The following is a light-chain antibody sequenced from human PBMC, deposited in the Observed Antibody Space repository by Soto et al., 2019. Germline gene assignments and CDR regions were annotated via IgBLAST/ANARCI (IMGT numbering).Light chain of an antibody. V-gene: IGKV3-20*01. CDR3: YQYDSSPWT. J-gene: IGKJ1*01. Sequence: EIVLTQSPGTLSLSPGERATLSCRASQSISSNYVAWYQQKPGQAPRLLIYDASSRATGIPNRFSGSGSGTDFTLTISRLEPEDFAVYFCYQYDSSPWTFGQGTKVDIK. CDR1: QSISSNY. CDR2: DAS.